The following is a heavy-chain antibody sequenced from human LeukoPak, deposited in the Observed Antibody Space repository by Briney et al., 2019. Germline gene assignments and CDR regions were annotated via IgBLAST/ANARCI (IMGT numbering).Heavy chain of an antibody. Sequence: SETLSLTCTVSGGSISSHYWSWVRQPPGKGLEWIGYIYYSGSTNYNHSLKSRVTISVDTSKNQFSLKLSSVTAADTAVYYCARTIAARPSDWFDPWGQGTLVTVSS. D-gene: IGHD6-6*01. CDR2: IYYSGST. CDR3: ARTIAARPSDWFDP. J-gene: IGHJ5*02. V-gene: IGHV4-59*11. CDR1: GGSISSHY.